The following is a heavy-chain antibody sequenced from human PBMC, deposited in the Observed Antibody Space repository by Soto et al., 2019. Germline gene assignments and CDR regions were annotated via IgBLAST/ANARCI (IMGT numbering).Heavy chain of an antibody. CDR1: GYPVTAYY. CDR3: ARGGGVGVAGSAAFDM. V-gene: IGHV1-2*02. CDR2: INPATGAA. J-gene: IGHJ3*02. D-gene: IGHD3-3*01. Sequence: QLHLVQSGAVVKKPGASVTVSCSASGYPVTAYYMHWVRQAPGRGLEWMGGINPATGAATYTQTFQGRVTMTRDTATSTGFMELTGPTSGDTAVFYCARGGGVGVAGSAAFDMWGQGTLVTVSS.